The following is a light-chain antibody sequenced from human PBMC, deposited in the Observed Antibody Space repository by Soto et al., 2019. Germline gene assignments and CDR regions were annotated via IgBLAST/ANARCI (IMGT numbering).Light chain of an antibody. Sequence: QSVLTQPRSVSGSPGQSVTISCTGTSSDVGGYNYVSWYQQHPGKAPKLVIYDVNKRPSGVPDRFSGSKSGNTASLTVSGRPAEDEADYFCCSYAGTYHQGVFGGGTKLTVL. V-gene: IGLV2-11*01. J-gene: IGLJ3*02. CDR2: DVN. CDR1: SSDVGGYNY. CDR3: CSYAGTYHQGV.